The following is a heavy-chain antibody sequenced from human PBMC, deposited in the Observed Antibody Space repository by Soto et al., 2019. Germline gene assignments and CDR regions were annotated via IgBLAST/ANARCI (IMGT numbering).Heavy chain of an antibody. Sequence: PSETLALTCTVSGGSISSYYWSWIRQPPGKGLEWIGYIYYSGSTNYNPSLKSRVTISVDTSKNQFSLKLSSVTAADTAVYYCARELLWFGELSYYMDVRGKGTTVTVSS. CDR3: ARELLWFGELSYYMDV. D-gene: IGHD3-10*01. CDR2: IYYSGST. V-gene: IGHV4-59*01. CDR1: GGSISSYY. J-gene: IGHJ6*03.